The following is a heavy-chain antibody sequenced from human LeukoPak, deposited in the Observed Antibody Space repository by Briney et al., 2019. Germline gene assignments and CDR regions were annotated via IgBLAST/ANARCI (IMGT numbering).Heavy chain of an antibody. D-gene: IGHD3-10*01. CDR3: AWSTGTMVRGVIPWFDP. V-gene: IGHV1-69*13. CDR2: IIPIFGTA. Sequence: SVKVSCKASGGTFSSYAISWVRQAPGQGLEWMGGIIPIFGTANYAQKFQGRVTITADESTSTAYMELSSLRSDDTAVYYCAWSTGTMVRGVIPWFDPWAREPWSPSPQ. J-gene: IGHJ5*02. CDR1: GGTFSSYA.